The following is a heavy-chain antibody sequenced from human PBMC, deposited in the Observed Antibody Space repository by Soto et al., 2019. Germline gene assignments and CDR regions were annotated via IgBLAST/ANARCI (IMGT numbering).Heavy chain of an antibody. CDR3: ARGRYGHY. V-gene: IGHV1-18*01. Sequence: QVHLVQSGAEVKKPGASVKVSCKGSGYTFTSYGITWVRQAPGQGLEWMGWISAHNGNTDYAQKLQGRVTVTRDTSTSTAYMELRSLRSDDTAVYDCARGRYGHYWGQGALVTVSS. J-gene: IGHJ4*02. CDR2: ISAHNGNT. D-gene: IGHD1-1*01. CDR1: GYTFTSYG.